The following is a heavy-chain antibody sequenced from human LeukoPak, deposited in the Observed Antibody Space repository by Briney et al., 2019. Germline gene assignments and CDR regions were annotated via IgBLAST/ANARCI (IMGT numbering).Heavy chain of an antibody. CDR3: ARDAEGIDAFDI. J-gene: IGHJ3*02. V-gene: IGHV3-66*01. CDR2: IYSGGST. CDR1: GFTVSSNY. Sequence: GGSLRLSCAASGFTVSSNYMSWVRQAPGKGLEWVSVIYSGGSTYYTDSVKGRFTISRDNSKNTLYFQMNSLRAEDTAVYYCARDAEGIDAFDIWGQGTMVTVSS.